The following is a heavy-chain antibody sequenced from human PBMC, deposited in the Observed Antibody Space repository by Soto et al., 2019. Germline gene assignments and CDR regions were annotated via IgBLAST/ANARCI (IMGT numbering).Heavy chain of an antibody. CDR3: AKGGRLRSPFGF. CDR1: GGSLNDTH. J-gene: IGHJ4*02. CDR2: VFHTGFT. V-gene: IGHV4-34*01. D-gene: IGHD4-17*01. Sequence: QVQLQQWGAGLVKASETLSLTCSVYGGSLNDTHWSWIRQPPGKGLEWIGEVFHTGFTNYNPSLKSRVTISVDTSKPQFSRKLSSVTAADTAVYFCAKGGRLRSPFGFWGQGTLVSVSS.